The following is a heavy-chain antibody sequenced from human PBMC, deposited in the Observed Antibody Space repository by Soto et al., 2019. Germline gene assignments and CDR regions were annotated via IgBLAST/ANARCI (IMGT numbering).Heavy chain of an antibody. J-gene: IGHJ4*02. CDR2: INPNSGGT. V-gene: IGHV1-2*02. CDR1: GYTFTGYY. CDR3: ARDRLYYYDSSGLFDY. Sequence: ASVKVSCKASGYTFTGYYMHWVRQAPGQGLEWMGWINPNSGGTNYAQKFQGRVTMTRDTSISTAYMELSRLRSDDTAVYYCARDRLYYYDSSGLFDYWGQGTLVTVSS. D-gene: IGHD3-22*01.